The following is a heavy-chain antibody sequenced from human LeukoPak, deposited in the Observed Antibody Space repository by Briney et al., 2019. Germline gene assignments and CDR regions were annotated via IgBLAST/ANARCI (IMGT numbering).Heavy chain of an antibody. D-gene: IGHD6-13*01. CDR1: GGSFSGYY. V-gene: IGHV4-34*01. J-gene: IGHJ4*02. Sequence: SETLSLTCAVYGGSFSGYYWSWIRQPPGKGLEWIGEINHSGSTNYNPSLKSRVTISVDTSKDQFSLKLSSVTAADTAVYYCGTEGIAAAGTGRDYWGQGTLVTVSS. CDR3: GTEGIAAAGTGRDY. CDR2: INHSGST.